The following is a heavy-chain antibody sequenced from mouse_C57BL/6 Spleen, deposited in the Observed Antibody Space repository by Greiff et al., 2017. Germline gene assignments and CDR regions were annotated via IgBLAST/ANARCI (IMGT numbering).Heavy chain of an antibody. Sequence: EVQLQQSGPELVKPGASVKISCKASGYTFTDYYMTWVKQSHGKSLEWIGDINPNNGGTSYNQKFKGKATLTVDKSSSTAYMELRSLTSEDSAVYYCARDGYDPWFAYWGQGTLVTVSA. J-gene: IGHJ3*01. V-gene: IGHV1-26*01. CDR2: INPNNGGT. CDR3: ARDGYDPWFAY. D-gene: IGHD2-2*01. CDR1: GYTFTDYY.